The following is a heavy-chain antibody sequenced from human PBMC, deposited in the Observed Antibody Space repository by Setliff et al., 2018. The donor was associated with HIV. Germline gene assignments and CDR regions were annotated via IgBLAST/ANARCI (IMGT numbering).Heavy chain of an antibody. CDR2: ITHSGRT. CDR1: GGSFSDYY. CDR3: ARVSSTYWYSIFRNYYYHMDV. D-gene: IGHD2-8*02. V-gene: IGHV4-34*01. J-gene: IGHJ6*03. Sequence: SETLSLTCAVYGGSFSDYYWTWIRQPPGKGLEWIGEITHSGRTNFRPSLRSRVTMSRDTSKNQFSLKLSSVTAADTAVYYCARVSSTYWYSIFRNYYYHMDVWGKGTTVTVSS.